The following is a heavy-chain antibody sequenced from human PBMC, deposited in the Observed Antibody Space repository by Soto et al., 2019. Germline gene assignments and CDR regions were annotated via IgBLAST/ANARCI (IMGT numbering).Heavy chain of an antibody. D-gene: IGHD2-15*01. V-gene: IGHV4-39*01. CDR2: IYYSGST. CDR3: ARHIRYCSGGSCQKNWFDP. J-gene: IGHJ5*02. Sequence: PSETLSLTCTVSGGSISISSYYLGWIRQPPGKGLEWIGSIYYSGSTYCNPSLKSRVTISVDTSKNQFSLKLSSVTAADTAVYYCARHIRYCSGGSCQKNWFDPWGQGTLVTVSS. CDR1: GGSISISSYY.